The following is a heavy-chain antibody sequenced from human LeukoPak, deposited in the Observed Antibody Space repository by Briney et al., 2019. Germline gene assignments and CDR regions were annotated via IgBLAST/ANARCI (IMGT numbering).Heavy chain of an antibody. J-gene: IGHJ4*02. CDR2: IYTSGGT. CDR1: GGSISSYY. V-gene: IGHV4-4*07. CDR3: ARDYYDSSGYYYAL. D-gene: IGHD3-22*01. Sequence: PSETLSLTCTVSGGSISSYYWSWIWQPAGKGLEWIGRIYTSGGTNYNPSLKSRVTMSIDTSKNQFSLKLSSVTAADTAVYYCARDYYDSSGYYYALWGQGTLVTVSS.